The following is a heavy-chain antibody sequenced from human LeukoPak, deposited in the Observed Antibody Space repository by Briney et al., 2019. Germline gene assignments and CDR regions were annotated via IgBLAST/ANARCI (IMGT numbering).Heavy chain of an antibody. V-gene: IGHV3-30-3*01. CDR1: GFTFSSYA. CDR2: ISYDGSNK. D-gene: IGHD1-26*01. J-gene: IGHJ4*02. Sequence: PGRSLRLSCAASGFTFSSYAMHWVRQAPGKGLEWVAVISYDGSNKYYADSVKGRFTISRDNSKNTLYLQMNSLRAEDTAVYYCARDCKVVKWELPSYFDYWGQGTLVTVSS. CDR3: ARDCKVVKWELPSYFDY.